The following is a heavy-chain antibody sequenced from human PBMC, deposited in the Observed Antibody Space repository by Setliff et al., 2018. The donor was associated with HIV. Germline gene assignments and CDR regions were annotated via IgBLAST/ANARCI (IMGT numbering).Heavy chain of an antibody. Sequence: SETLSLTCSVSDASISVGTYYWSWIRQPAGKGLEWIGHVYTSGSTSGSTNYNPSLKSRVTISVDMSKNQFSLKLNSVTAADTAVYHCARGDTYYHDSSGYYPRPFDYWGQGTLVTVSS. CDR3: ARGDTYYHDSSGYYPRPFDY. D-gene: IGHD3-22*01. J-gene: IGHJ4*02. CDR2: VYTSGSTSGST. CDR1: DASISVGTYY. V-gene: IGHV4-61*09.